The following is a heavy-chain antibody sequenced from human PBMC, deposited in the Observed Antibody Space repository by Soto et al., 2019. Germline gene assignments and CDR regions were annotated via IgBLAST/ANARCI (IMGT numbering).Heavy chain of an antibody. Sequence: PGGSLRLSCAASGFTFSSYAMSWARQAPGKGLEWVSAISGSGGSTYYADSVKGRFTISRDNSKNTLYLQMNSLRAEDTAVYYCAKDQTLRITIFGVVPGALDVWGKGTTVTVSS. CDR3: AKDQTLRITIFGVVPGALDV. V-gene: IGHV3-23*01. CDR1: GFTFSSYA. CDR2: ISGSGGST. J-gene: IGHJ6*04. D-gene: IGHD3-3*01.